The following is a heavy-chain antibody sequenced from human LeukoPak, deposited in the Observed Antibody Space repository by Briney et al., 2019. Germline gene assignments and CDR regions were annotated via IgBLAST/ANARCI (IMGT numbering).Heavy chain of an antibody. CDR1: GYTFTSYD. D-gene: IGHD6-19*01. J-gene: IGHJ6*02. V-gene: IGHV1-8*01. Sequence: ASVKVSCKASGYTFTSYDINWVRQATGQGLEWMGWMNPNSGNTGYAQKFQGRVTMTRNTSISTAYMELSSLRSEDTAVYYCARAVAGTSWYGMDVWGQGTTVTVSS. CDR2: MNPNSGNT. CDR3: ARAVAGTSWYGMDV.